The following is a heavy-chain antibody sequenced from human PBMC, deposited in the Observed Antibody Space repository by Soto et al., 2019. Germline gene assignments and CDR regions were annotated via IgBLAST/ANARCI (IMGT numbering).Heavy chain of an antibody. D-gene: IGHD2-15*01. J-gene: IGHJ4*02. Sequence: LGGSLRLSCEAFGFTFSTYTMNWVRQAPGKGLEWVSYISSSGRTISYADPVKGRFSISRDNAKNSLYLQMNSLTGEDTAVYYCARASGMMVAHNYFDFWGQGTLVTVSS. CDR2: ISSSGRTI. CDR1: GFTFSTYT. CDR3: ARASGMMVAHNYFDF. V-gene: IGHV3-48*04.